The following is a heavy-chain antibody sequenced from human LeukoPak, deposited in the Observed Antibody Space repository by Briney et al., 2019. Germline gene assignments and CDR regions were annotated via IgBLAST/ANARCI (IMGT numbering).Heavy chain of an antibody. Sequence: GSLSLSYAASGFTFSSYSMNWVRPAPGKGLEWVSYISSSSSTIYYADSVKGRFTISRDNAKNSLYLQMNSLRAEDTAVYYCARDFRAYSGYYFWGQGTLVTVSS. CDR3: ARDFRAYSGYYF. CDR1: GFTFSSYS. D-gene: IGHD5-12*01. V-gene: IGHV3-48*01. J-gene: IGHJ4*02. CDR2: ISSSSSTI.